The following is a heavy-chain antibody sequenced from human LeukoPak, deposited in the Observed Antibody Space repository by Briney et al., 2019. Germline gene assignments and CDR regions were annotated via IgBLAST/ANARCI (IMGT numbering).Heavy chain of an antibody. CDR2: ITGSGGST. CDR1: GFIFSSYA. CDR3: AKWGDYDVLTGYYVSDY. D-gene: IGHD3-9*01. Sequence: GASLRLSCAASGFIFSSYAMSWVRQAPGKGLEWVSAITGSGGSTYYADSVKGRFTISRDNSKNTLYLRMNSLRAEDTAVYYCAKWGDYDVLTGYYVSDYWGQGTLVTVSS. V-gene: IGHV3-23*01. J-gene: IGHJ4*02.